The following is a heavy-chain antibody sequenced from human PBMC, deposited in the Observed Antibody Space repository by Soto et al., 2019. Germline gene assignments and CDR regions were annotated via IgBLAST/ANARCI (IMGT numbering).Heavy chain of an antibody. CDR2: IYYSGST. J-gene: IGHJ6*02. V-gene: IGHV4-59*01. CDR3: AREVLGPYDFWSGYYESGYGMDV. CDR1: GGSISSYY. Sequence: SETLSLTCTVSGGSISSYYWSWIRQPPGKGLEWIGYIYYSGSTNYNPSLKSRVTISVDTSKNQFSLKLSSVTAADTAVYYCAREVLGPYDFWSGYYESGYGMDVWGQGTTVTVSS. D-gene: IGHD3-3*01.